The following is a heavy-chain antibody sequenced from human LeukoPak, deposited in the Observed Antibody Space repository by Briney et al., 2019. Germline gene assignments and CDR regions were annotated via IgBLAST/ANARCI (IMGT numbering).Heavy chain of an antibody. CDR1: GGSFSGYY. CDR2: INHSGST. Sequence: SETLSLTCAVYGGSFSGYYWSWIRQPPGKGLEWIGEINHSGSTNYNPSLKSRVTISVDTSKNQFSLKLSSVTAADTAVYYCARGLGGYCSGGSCHLHWYFDLWGRGTLVTVSS. CDR3: ARGLGGYCSGGSCHLHWYFDL. V-gene: IGHV4-34*01. J-gene: IGHJ2*01. D-gene: IGHD2-15*01.